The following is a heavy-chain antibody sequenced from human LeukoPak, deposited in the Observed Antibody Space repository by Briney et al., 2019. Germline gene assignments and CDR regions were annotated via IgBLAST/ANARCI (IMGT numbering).Heavy chain of an antibody. CDR1: GFTFSSYG. CDR3: ARDRGSSDY. J-gene: IGHJ4*02. Sequence: GRSLRLSCAASGFTFSSYGMHWVRQAPGKGLEWVAVIWYDGSNRYYADSVKGRFTISRDNSKNTLYLQMNSLRAEDTAVYYCARDRGSSDYWGQGTLVTVSS. D-gene: IGHD6-6*01. V-gene: IGHV3-33*01. CDR2: IWYDGSNR.